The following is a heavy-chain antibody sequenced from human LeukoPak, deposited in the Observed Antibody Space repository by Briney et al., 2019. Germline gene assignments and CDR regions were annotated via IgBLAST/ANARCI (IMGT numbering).Heavy chain of an antibody. D-gene: IGHD5-18*01. J-gene: IGHJ4*02. CDR3: ARGSDTAMVDY. CDR2: INPNSGNT. Sequence: ASVKVSCKASGYTFTGYYMHWVRQAPGQGLEWMGWINPNSGNTGYAQKFQGRVTMTRNTSISTAYMELSSLRSEDTAVYYCARGSDTAMVDYWGQGTLVTVSS. V-gene: IGHV1-8*02. CDR1: GYTFTGYY.